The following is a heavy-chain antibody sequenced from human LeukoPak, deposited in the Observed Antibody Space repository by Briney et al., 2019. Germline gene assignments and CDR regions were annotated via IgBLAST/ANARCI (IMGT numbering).Heavy chain of an antibody. D-gene: IGHD2-21*01. CDR3: ARGVGVPYYMDV. V-gene: IGHV3-21*01. J-gene: IGHJ6*03. Sequence: GSLRLSFAASGFTFSRYSMNWVRQGPGKGLEWVSSISSSSSYIYYADSVKGRFTISRDNAKNSLYLQMNSLRAEDTAVYYCARGVGVPYYMDVWGKGTTVTVSS. CDR1: GFTFSRYS. CDR2: ISSSSSYI.